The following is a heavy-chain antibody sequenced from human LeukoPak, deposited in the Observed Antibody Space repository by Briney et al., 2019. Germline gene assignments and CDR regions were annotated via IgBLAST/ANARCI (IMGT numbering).Heavy chain of an antibody. CDR2: ISSDGSNK. CDR3: AKKYERDDGILRRGAVDI. D-gene: IGHD5-24*01. Sequence: GGSLRLSCAASGFSFSNYGMHWVRQAPGKGLEWVAVISSDGSNKYHADSVKGRFTISRDNSKNTLYLQMNSLRPEDTAVYYCAKKYERDDGILRRGAVDIWGQGTMVTVSS. V-gene: IGHV3-30*18. J-gene: IGHJ3*02. CDR1: GFSFSNYG.